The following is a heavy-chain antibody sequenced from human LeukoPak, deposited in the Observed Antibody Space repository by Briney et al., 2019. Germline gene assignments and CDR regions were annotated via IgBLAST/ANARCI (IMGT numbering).Heavy chain of an antibody. CDR3: ASLGGTYDY. J-gene: IGHJ4*02. CDR2: IYYSGTT. Sequence: SETLSLTCTVSGGSITNYYWSGVRQPPGKGVEWIGYIYYSGTTNYNPSLKSRATTSLDTSKKQVSLRLRSVTAADAAVYYCASLGGTYDYWGQGTLVTVSS. V-gene: IGHV4-59*08. D-gene: IGHD1-26*01. CDR1: GGSITNYY.